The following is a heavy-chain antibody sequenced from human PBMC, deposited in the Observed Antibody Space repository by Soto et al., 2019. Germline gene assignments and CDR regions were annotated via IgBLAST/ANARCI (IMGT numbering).Heavy chain of an antibody. V-gene: IGHV4-59*08. CDR1: GDSVSSYY. CDR3: ARRFCRGGSCYFAF. J-gene: IGHJ4*02. D-gene: IGHD2-15*01. Sequence: QVQLLESGPGLVKPSETLSLTCTVSGDSVSSYYWSWIRQPPGKGLEWIGYIYYTGTTKYNPSLKSRVSISLGTPKNQFSLNMTSMTAADTAVYYCARRFCRGGSCYFAFWGRGTLVTVSS. CDR2: IYYTGTT.